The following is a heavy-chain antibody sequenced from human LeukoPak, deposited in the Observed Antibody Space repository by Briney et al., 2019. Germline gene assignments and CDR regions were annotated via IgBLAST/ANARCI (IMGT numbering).Heavy chain of an antibody. CDR1: GGTFSSYA. V-gene: IGHV1-24*01. CDR3: AGGYTRSLDY. D-gene: IGHD6-13*01. CDR2: FDPEDGET. Sequence: ASVKVSCKASGGTFSSYAISWVRQAPGKGLEWMGGFDPEDGETIYAQKFQGRVTMTEDTSTDTAYMELSSLRSGDTAVYYCAGGYTRSLDYWGQGTLVTVSS. J-gene: IGHJ4*02.